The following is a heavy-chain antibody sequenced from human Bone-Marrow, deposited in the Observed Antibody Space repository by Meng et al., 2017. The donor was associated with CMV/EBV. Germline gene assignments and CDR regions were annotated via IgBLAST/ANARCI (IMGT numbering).Heavy chain of an antibody. CDR2: ISAYNGNT. Sequence: ASVKVSCKASGYTFGHYGISWVRQAPGQGLEWMGWISAYNGNTNYAQKLQGRVTMTTDTSTSTAYMELRSLRSDDTAVYYCARVRDDFWSGWGEGDYGMDVWGQGTTVNGAS. CDR3: ARVRDDFWSGWGEGDYGMDV. CDR1: GYTFGHYG. J-gene: IGHJ6*02. D-gene: IGHD3-3*01. V-gene: IGHV1-18*01.